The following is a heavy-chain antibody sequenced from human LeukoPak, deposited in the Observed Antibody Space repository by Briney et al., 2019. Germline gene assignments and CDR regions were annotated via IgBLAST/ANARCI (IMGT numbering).Heavy chain of an antibody. CDR1: GFTFSNYW. CDR3: ARENGANRRAFDL. D-gene: IGHD4/OR15-4a*01. V-gene: IGHV3-74*01. CDR2: INRDRTST. J-gene: IGHJ3*01. Sequence: PGGSLRLSCVASGFTFSNYWIHWVRQARGKGLVWVSRINRDRTSTIYADSVKGRFTISRDNAKNTLYLQMNSLRAEDTAVYYCARENGANRRAFDLWGQGTRVTVSS.